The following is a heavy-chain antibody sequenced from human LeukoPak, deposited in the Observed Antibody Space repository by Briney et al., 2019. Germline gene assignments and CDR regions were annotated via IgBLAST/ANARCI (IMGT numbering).Heavy chain of an antibody. Sequence: GASVKVSCKASGYTFTSYYMHWVRQAPGQGLEWMGIINPSGGSTSYAQKFQGRVTMTRDMSTSTVYMELSSLRSEDTAVYYCARDRIAAAGTYYYYYMDVWGKGTTVTVSS. D-gene: IGHD6-13*01. V-gene: IGHV1-46*01. CDR1: GYTFTSYY. CDR3: ARDRIAAAGTYYYYYMDV. J-gene: IGHJ6*03. CDR2: INPSGGST.